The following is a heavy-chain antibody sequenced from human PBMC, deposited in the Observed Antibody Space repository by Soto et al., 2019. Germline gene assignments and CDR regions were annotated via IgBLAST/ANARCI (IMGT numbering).Heavy chain of an antibody. CDR3: ARVLITMVRGVIPNYYYGMDV. V-gene: IGHV1-8*01. Sequence: ASVKVSCKASGSTFPSYDINWVRQATGQALEWMGWMNPNSGNTGYAQKFQGRVTMTRNTPISTAYMALSSLRSEDTAVYYCARVLITMVRGVIPNYYYGMDVWGQGTTVTVSS. J-gene: IGHJ6*02. D-gene: IGHD3-10*01. CDR1: GSTFPSYD. CDR2: MNPNSGNT.